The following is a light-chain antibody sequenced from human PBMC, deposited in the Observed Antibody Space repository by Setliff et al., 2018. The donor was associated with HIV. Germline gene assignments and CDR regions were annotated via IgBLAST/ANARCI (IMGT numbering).Light chain of an antibody. J-gene: IGKJ1*01. CDR3: QQYGSSYWT. CDR1: QSVSSNY. CDR2: GAS. Sequence: EIVLTQSPGTLSLSPGERATLSCRASQSVSSNYLAWYQQKAGQAPRLLINGASSRATGVPDRSSGSGSGTDFTLTISRLEPEDFAVYYCQQYGSSYWTLGQGTKVDIK. V-gene: IGKV3-20*01.